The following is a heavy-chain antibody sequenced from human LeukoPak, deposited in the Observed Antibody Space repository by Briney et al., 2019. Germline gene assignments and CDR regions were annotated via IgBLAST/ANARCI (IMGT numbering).Heavy chain of an antibody. D-gene: IGHD4-23*01. CDR2: IRYDGSNK. CDR1: GFTFSSYG. CDR3: ARRYGGNWSRFDP. J-gene: IGHJ5*02. Sequence: GGSLRLSCAASGFTFSSYGMHWVRQAPGKGLEWVAFIRYDGSNKYYADSVKGRFTISRDNSKNTLYLQMNGLRAEDTAAYYCARRYGGNWSRFDPWGQGTLVTVSS. V-gene: IGHV3-30*02.